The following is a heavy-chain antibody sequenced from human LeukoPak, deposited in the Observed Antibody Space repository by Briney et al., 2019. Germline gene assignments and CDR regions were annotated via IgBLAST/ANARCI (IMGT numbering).Heavy chain of an antibody. Sequence: GGSLRLSCAASGFTFSSYEMNWVRQAPGKGLEWVSYISSSGSTIYYADSVKGRFTISRDNAKNSLYLQMNSLRAEDTAVYYCARDLLIMVRGVIRICGAFDIWGQGTMVTVSS. J-gene: IGHJ3*02. CDR3: ARDLLIMVRGVIRICGAFDI. V-gene: IGHV3-48*03. CDR2: ISSSGSTI. CDR1: GFTFSSYE. D-gene: IGHD3-10*01.